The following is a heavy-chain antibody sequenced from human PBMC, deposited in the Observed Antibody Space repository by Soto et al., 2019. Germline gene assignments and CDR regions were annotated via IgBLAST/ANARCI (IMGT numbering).Heavy chain of an antibody. J-gene: IGHJ4*02. V-gene: IGHV1-3*01. CDR1: GYTFTSYA. CDR2: INAGNGNT. D-gene: IGHD3-10*01. CDR3: ARGIQRRKYYFDY. Sequence: ASVKVSCKASGYTFTSYAMHWVRQAPGQRLEWMGWINAGNGNTKYSQKFQGRVTITRDTSASTAYMELSSLRSEDTAVYYCARGIQRRKYYFDYWGQGTLVTVSS.